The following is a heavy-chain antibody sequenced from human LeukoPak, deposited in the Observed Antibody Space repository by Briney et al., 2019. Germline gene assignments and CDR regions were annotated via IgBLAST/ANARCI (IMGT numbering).Heavy chain of an antibody. V-gene: IGHV3-23*01. CDR1: GFTVSRVA. CDR2: ITNNNGKT. Sequence: PGGSLRLSCVASGFTVSRVAMSWVRQAPGKGLEWVASITNNNGKTYSAYSVKGRFTISRDESENTVFLQMNSLRAEDSAVYYCAKDHPSSGWPTFEYWGQGTLVTVSS. J-gene: IGHJ4*02. D-gene: IGHD6-19*01. CDR3: AKDHPSSGWPTFEY.